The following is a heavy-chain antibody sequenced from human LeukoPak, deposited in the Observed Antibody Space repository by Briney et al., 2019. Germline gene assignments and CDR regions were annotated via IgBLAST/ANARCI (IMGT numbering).Heavy chain of an antibody. Sequence: QPGGSLRLSCAASGFTFDDYAMHWVRQAPGKGLEWVSGISWNSGTIGYADSVKGRFTISRDNAKNSLYLQMNSLRDGDMALYYCARGNSGSYSQDWFDPWGQGTLVTVSS. V-gene: IGHV3-9*03. CDR2: ISWNSGTI. J-gene: IGHJ5*02. CDR3: ARGNSGSYSQDWFDP. CDR1: GFTFDDYA. D-gene: IGHD1-26*01.